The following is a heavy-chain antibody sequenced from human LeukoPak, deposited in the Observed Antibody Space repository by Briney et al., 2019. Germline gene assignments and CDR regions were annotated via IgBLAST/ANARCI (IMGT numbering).Heavy chain of an antibody. D-gene: IGHD4-17*01. J-gene: IGHJ1*01. Sequence: GGSLRLSCAASGFTFSSYWMSWVRQAPGKGLEWVANIKQDGSEKYYVDSVKGRFTISRDNAKNSLYLQMNSLRAEDTAVYYCARDDEVGDYGDYVGYFQHWGQGTLVTVSS. CDR2: IKQDGSEK. CDR1: GFTFSSYW. CDR3: ARDDEVGDYGDYVGYFQH. V-gene: IGHV3-7*01.